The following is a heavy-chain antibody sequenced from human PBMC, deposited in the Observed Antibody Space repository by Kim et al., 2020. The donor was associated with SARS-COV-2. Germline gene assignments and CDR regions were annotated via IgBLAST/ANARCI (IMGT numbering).Heavy chain of an antibody. CDR2: LSSTGREK. Sequence: GGSLRLSCAASGFNIRDYAMTWVRQAPGTGLEWVSTLSSTGREKYYADSVKGRFTISRDISKNALYLQMNSLRADDTATYYCAKETSGEGSSWLHWGRGMLVIVS. CDR1: GFNIRDYA. D-gene: IGHD6-13*01. CDR3: AKETSGEGSSWLH. J-gene: IGHJ4*02. V-gene: IGHV3-23*01.